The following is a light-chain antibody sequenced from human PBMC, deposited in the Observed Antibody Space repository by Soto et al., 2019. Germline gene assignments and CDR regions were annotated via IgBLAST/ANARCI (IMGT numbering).Light chain of an antibody. CDR1: QSVSSK. V-gene: IGKV3-15*01. J-gene: IGKJ1*01. CDR3: QQYNNWPWT. CDR2: GAS. Sequence: EIVMTQSPATLSVSPGERDTLSCRASQSVSSKLAWYQQKPGQAPRLLIYGASTRATGVPARFSGSGSGTEFTLTISSLQSEDFAVYYCQQYNNWPWTFGQGTKVDIK.